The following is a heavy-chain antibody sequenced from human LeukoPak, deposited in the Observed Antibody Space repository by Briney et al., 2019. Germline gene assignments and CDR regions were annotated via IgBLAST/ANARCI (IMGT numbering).Heavy chain of an antibody. J-gene: IGHJ4*02. CDR3: ARMGFSTVGATHFDS. CDR1: GYSFTSYW. Sequence: GESLKISCKGSGYSFTSYWIGWVRQMPGKGLECMGIIYPGDSDTRYRPSFQGQVTISADKSISTAYLQWSSLKASDTAMYYCARMGFSTVGATHFDSWGQGTLVTVSS. V-gene: IGHV5-51*01. D-gene: IGHD1-26*01. CDR2: IYPGDSDT.